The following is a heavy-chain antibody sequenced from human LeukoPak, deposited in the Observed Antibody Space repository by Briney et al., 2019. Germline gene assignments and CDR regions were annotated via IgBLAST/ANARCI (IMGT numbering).Heavy chain of an antibody. Sequence: PGGSLRLSCAASRFTFSSYAMSWVRQAPGKGLEWVSAISGSGGSTYYADSVKGRFTISRDNSKNTLYLQMNSLRAEDSAVYFCAKTLVGGLFDYWGQGTLVSVSS. CDR3: AKTLVGGLFDY. V-gene: IGHV3-23*01. CDR1: RFTFSSYA. D-gene: IGHD1-26*01. J-gene: IGHJ4*02. CDR2: ISGSGGST.